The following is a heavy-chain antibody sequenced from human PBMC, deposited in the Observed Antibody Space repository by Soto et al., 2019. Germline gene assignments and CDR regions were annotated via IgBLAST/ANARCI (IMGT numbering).Heavy chain of an antibody. Sequence: QEQLVESGGGVVQPGRSLRLSCAASGFTFSRYGLHWVRQAPGKGLEWVAVIPDDGTYQYYTDSVKDRFTISRDTSKGTLNFQMNYLRAEDTAEYYCVRDDVRDANVFDILGQGTVGTVSS. CDR3: VRDDVRDANVFDI. CDR2: IPDDGTYQ. CDR1: GFTFSRYG. D-gene: IGHD3-10*02. V-gene: IGHV3-33*05. J-gene: IGHJ3*02.